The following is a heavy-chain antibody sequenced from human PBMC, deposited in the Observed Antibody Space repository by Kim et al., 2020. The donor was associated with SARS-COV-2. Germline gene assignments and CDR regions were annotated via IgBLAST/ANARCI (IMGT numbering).Heavy chain of an antibody. Sequence: SETLSLTCTVSGGSISSSSYYWGWIRQPPGKGLEWIGSIYYSGSTYYNPSLKSRVTISVDTSKNQFSLKLSSVTAADTAVYYCARSSDLFGSSSVIFDYWGQGTLVTVSS. J-gene: IGHJ4*02. D-gene: IGHD6-6*01. CDR3: ARSSDLFGSSSVIFDY. V-gene: IGHV4-39*01. CDR1: GGSISSSSYY. CDR2: IYYSGST.